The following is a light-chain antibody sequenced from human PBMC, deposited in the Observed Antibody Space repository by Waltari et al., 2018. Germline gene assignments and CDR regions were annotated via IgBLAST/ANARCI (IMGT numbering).Light chain of an antibody. J-gene: IGLJ1*01. Sequence: QSVLTQPPSASGTPGQRVTISCSGSNSNIGSNTVNWYHHLPGTAPKLLIYNNSQRPSGVPDRFSGSNSGTSASLAISGLQSEDEGAYYCAAWDDSLNGFYVFGTGTKVTVL. CDR2: NNS. V-gene: IGLV1-44*01. CDR3: AAWDDSLNGFYV. CDR1: NSNIGSNT.